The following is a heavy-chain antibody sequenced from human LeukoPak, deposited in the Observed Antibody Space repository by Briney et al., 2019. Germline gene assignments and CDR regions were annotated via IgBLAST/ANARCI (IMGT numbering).Heavy chain of an antibody. CDR2: INPNSGGT. Sequence: EASVKVSCKASGGTFSSYAISWVRQAPGQGLEWMGRINPNSGGTNYAQKFQGRVTMTRDTSISTAYMELSRLRSDDTAVYYCARDPLGYCSSTSCSDYWGQGTLVTVSS. V-gene: IGHV1-2*06. D-gene: IGHD2-2*01. J-gene: IGHJ4*02. CDR3: ARDPLGYCSSTSCSDY. CDR1: GGTFSSYA.